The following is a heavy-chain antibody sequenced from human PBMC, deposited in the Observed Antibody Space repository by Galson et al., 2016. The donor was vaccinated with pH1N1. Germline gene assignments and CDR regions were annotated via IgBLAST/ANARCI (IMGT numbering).Heavy chain of an antibody. CDR3: AKGGAIGPNYNDGEVTT. CDR1: GFSFSTYG. CDR2: ISGSGDDT. D-gene: IGHD5-18*01. J-gene: IGHJ5*02. V-gene: IGHV3-23*01. Sequence: SLRLSCAASGFSFSTYGMSWVRQAPGKGLDLVSGISGSGDDTYYAHTVRGRFTISRDNSKNTRYLQMNSLTAVDTAIYYCAKGGAIGPNYNDGEVTTWGQGALVTVSS.